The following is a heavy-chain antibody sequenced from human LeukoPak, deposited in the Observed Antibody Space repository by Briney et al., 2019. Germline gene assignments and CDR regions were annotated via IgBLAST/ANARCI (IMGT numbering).Heavy chain of an antibody. CDR3: AREPLWSGYSYYYYYMDV. V-gene: IGHV4-4*07. D-gene: IGHD3-3*01. Sequence: PSETLSLTCTVSSGSISSYYWSWIRQPAGKGLEWIGRIYTSGSTNYNPSLKSRVTMSVDTSKNQFSLKLRSVTAADTAVYYCAREPLWSGYSYYYYYMDVWGKGTTVTVSS. CDR1: SGSISSYY. J-gene: IGHJ6*03. CDR2: IYTSGST.